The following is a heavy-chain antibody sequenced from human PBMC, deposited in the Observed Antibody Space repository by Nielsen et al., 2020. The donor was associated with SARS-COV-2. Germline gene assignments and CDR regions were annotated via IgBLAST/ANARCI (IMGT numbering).Heavy chain of an antibody. CDR2: LNPEDGEA. CDR3: TTGMTNFEY. V-gene: IGHV1-24*01. CDR1: GYTLTEVS. Sequence: ASVKVSCKLSGYTLTEVSMHWVRQAPGKGLEWMGGLNPEDGEALYAQKFQDKVTMTEDTSTDTAYMKLNSLTSEDTAVYYRTTGMTNFEYWGQGTLVTVSA. J-gene: IGHJ4*02.